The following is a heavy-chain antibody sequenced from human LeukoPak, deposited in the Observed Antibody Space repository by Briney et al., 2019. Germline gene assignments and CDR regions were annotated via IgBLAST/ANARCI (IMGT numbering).Heavy chain of an antibody. V-gene: IGHV3-74*01. J-gene: IGHJ4*02. D-gene: IGHD3-22*01. CDR3: ARLSSGYSQSDY. CDR1: GFTFNIYW. Sequence: GGSLRLSCAASGFTFNIYWMHWVRQAPGKGLVWVSRINSDGSGTIYADSVKGRFTISRDNAKNTLYLQMNSLRAEDTAVYYCARLSSGYSQSDYWGQGTPVTVSS. CDR2: INSDGSGT.